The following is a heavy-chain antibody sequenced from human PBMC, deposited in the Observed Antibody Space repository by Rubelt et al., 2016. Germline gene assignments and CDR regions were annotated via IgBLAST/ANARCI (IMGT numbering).Heavy chain of an antibody. V-gene: IGHV4-39*01. CDR1: SGSISSSRYF. Sequence: QLQLQESGPGLVKPSETLSLTCTVSSGSISSSRYFWGWIRQPPGKGPEWIGSISYSGSTYNNPSLKSRVTISADTSKKQTSRKLNSVTAADTAVYYCARFRFCSGGSCETDNWGQGTLVTVSS. D-gene: IGHD2-15*01. CDR2: ISYSGST. J-gene: IGHJ4*02. CDR3: ARFRFCSGGSCETDN.